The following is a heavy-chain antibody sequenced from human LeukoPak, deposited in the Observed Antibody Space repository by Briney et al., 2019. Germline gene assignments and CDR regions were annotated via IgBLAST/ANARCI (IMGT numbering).Heavy chain of an antibody. V-gene: IGHV1-8*01. Sequence: ASVNVSCKPSVYTFTSYDINWVRQATGQGLEWRGWMNPNSGNTGYAQKFQGRVTMTRNTSISTAYMELSSLRSEDTAVYYCARMVRGVIPDYYYYGMDVWGQGTTVTVSS. J-gene: IGHJ6*02. CDR2: MNPNSGNT. CDR1: VYTFTSYD. D-gene: IGHD3-10*01. CDR3: ARMVRGVIPDYYYYGMDV.